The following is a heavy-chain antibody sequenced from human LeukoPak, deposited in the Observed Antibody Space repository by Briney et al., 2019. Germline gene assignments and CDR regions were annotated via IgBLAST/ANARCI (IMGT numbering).Heavy chain of an antibody. D-gene: IGHD3-10*01. CDR1: GFTFSSYG. J-gene: IGHJ6*02. V-gene: IGHV3-30*02. Sequence: GGSLRLSCAASGFTFSSYGMHWVRQAPGKGLEWVAFIRYDGSNKYYADSVKGRFTISRDNSKNTLYLQMNSLRPEDTAIYYCAKDRVVRGLILTGLDVWGQGTTVTVSS. CDR3: AKDRVVRGLILTGLDV. CDR2: IRYDGSNK.